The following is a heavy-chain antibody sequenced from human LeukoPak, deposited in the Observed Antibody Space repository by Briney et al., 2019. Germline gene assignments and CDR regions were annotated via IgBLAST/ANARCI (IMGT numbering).Heavy chain of an antibody. CDR3: ARDGDAYGSGSYHGPYYFDY. CDR2: ISSSGSTI. D-gene: IGHD3-10*01. CDR1: GFTFSDYY. J-gene: IGHJ4*02. Sequence: GGSLRLSCAASGFTFSDYYMSWIRQAPGKGLEWVSYISSSGSTIYYADSVKGRFTISRDNAKNSLYLQMNSLRAEDTAVYYCARDGDAYGSGSYHGPYYFDYWGQGTLVTVSS. V-gene: IGHV3-11*04.